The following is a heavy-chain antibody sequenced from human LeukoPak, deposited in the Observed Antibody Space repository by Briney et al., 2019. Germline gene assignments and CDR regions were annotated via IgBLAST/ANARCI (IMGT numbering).Heavy chain of an antibody. CDR2: ISDDGGHT. J-gene: IGHJ6*03. Sequence: GGSLRLSCAASGFTFSSYWMHWVRQAPGKGLVWVSRISDDGGHTFHADSVKGRFTISRDNAKNSLYLQMNSLRAEDTAAYYCARGIAAAGHYYYMDVWGKGTTVTVSS. D-gene: IGHD6-13*01. CDR3: ARGIAAAGHYYYMDV. CDR1: GFTFSSYW. V-gene: IGHV3-74*01.